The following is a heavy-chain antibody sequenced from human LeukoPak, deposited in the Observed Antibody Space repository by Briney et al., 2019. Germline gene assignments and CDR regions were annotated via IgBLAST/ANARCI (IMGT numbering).Heavy chain of an antibody. Sequence: GRSVRLSCAASGFTFSSYSMNWVRQAPGKGLEWVSYISSNSSPIYYAESVKGRFTISRDNAKNSLYLQMNSLRDEDTAVYYCDRISGRCYYFDNWGQGTRVTVSS. J-gene: IGHJ4*02. V-gene: IGHV3-48*02. CDR1: GFTFSSYS. D-gene: IGHD2-15*01. CDR2: ISSNSSPI. CDR3: DRISGRCYYFDN.